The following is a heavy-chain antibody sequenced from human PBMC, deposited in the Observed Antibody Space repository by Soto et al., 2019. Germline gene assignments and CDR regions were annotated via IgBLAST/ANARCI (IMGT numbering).Heavy chain of an antibody. CDR1: GGTFSSYA. CDR3: ARDPGKLGKNSEHFDY. D-gene: IGHD1-26*01. CDR2: IIPIFGTA. J-gene: IGHJ4*02. Sequence: SVKVSCKASGGTFSSYAISWVRQAPGQGLEWMGGIIPIFGTANYAQKFQGRVTITADESTSTAYMELSSLRSEDTAVYYCARDPGKLGKNSEHFDYWGQGTLVTVSS. V-gene: IGHV1-69*13.